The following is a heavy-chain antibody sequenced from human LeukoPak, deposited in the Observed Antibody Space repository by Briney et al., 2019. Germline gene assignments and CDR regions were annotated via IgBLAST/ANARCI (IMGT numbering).Heavy chain of an antibody. CDR2: IIPIFGTA. CDR3: ARGVLLEWLLFDY. CDR1: GGTFSSYA. J-gene: IGHJ4*02. D-gene: IGHD3-3*01. Sequence: SVEVSCKASGGTFSSYAISWVRQAPGQGLEWMGGIIPIFGTANYAQKFQGRVTITADESTSTAYMELSSLRSEDTAVYYCARGVLLEWLLFDYWGQGTLVTVSS. V-gene: IGHV1-69*13.